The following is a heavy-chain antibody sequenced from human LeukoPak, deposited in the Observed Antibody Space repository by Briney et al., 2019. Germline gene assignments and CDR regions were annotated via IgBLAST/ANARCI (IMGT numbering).Heavy chain of an antibody. D-gene: IGHD4-11*01. V-gene: IGHV4-61*02. Sequence: SQTLSLTCTVSGGSINSGSYYWSWIRQPAGKGLEWIGRIYTSGSANYNPSLKSRVTISVDTSKNQLSLKLSSVTAADTAVYYCARELTTDLLNWFDPWGQGTLVTVSS. CDR3: ARELTTDLLNWFDP. CDR1: GGSINSGSYY. CDR2: IYTSGSA. J-gene: IGHJ5*02.